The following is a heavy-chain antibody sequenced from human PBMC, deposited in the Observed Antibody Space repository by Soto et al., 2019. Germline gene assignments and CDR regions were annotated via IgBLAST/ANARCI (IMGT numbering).Heavy chain of an antibody. Sequence: PSETLSLTCAVYGGSLSGYYWTWIRQPPGKGLEWIGYVYYSGTTDYIPSLKSRLSMSIDKSQNQFTLKLNSVTAADTATYYCARMSYFYDKWYFDLWGRGTLVTVSS. J-gene: IGHJ2*01. D-gene: IGHD3-22*01. CDR3: ARMSYFYDKWYFDL. V-gene: IGHV4-34*01. CDR2: VYYSGTT. CDR1: GGSLSGYY.